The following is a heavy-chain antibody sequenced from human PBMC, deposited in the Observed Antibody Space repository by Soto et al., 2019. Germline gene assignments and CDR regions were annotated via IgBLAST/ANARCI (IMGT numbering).Heavy chain of an antibody. D-gene: IGHD3-3*01. J-gene: IGHJ6*02. CDR1: GFTFSSYG. Sequence: PGGSLRLSCAASGFTFSSYGMHWVRQAPGKGLEWVAVISYDGSNKYYADSVKGRFTISRDNSKNTLYLQMNSLRAEDTAVYYCARAYPRGRFLEWDDGYYYYGMDVWGQGTTVTVSS. V-gene: IGHV3-30*03. CDR2: ISYDGSNK. CDR3: ARAYPRGRFLEWDDGYYYYGMDV.